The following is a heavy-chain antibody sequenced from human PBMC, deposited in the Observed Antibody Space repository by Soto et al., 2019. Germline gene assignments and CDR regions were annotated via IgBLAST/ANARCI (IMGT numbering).Heavy chain of an antibody. CDR3: ARSGGTAMATDY. V-gene: IGHV3-30-3*01. Sequence: PGGSLRLSCAASGFSFSNYAIHWVRQAPGKGLEWVAVISYDGSSKYYADSVKGRFTIPRDNSKNTLYLQMNSLRADDTAVYYCARSGGTAMATDYWGQGTLVTVSS. D-gene: IGHD5-18*01. J-gene: IGHJ4*02. CDR1: GFSFSNYA. CDR2: ISYDGSSK.